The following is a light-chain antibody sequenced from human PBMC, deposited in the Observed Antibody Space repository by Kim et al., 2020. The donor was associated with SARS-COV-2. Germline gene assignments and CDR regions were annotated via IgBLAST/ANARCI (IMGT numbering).Light chain of an antibody. J-gene: IGKJ1*01. CDR1: QSIGNC. Sequence: VGDSVSITCRAGQSIGNCSAWDHHEPGTATQLLIFWSSHIHPGVPSRFRGSIPGTDFTLTVTILQPDEFATYFCQQYADSWTFGRGTKVDI. CDR3: QQYADSWT. CDR2: WSS. V-gene: IGKV1-5*03.